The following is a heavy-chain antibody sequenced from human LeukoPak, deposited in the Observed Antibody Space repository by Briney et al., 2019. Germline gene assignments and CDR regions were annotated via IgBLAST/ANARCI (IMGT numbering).Heavy chain of an antibody. D-gene: IGHD4-17*01. Sequence: GRSLRLSCAASGFTFSSYAMHWVRQAPGKGLEWVSVISYDGSNKYYADSVKGRFTISRDNSKNTLYLQMNSLRAEDTAVYYCASESLQSNDYGDYYDYWGQGTLVTVSS. CDR3: ASESLQSNDYGDYYDY. J-gene: IGHJ4*02. CDR1: GFTFSSYA. V-gene: IGHV3-30*04. CDR2: ISYDGSNK.